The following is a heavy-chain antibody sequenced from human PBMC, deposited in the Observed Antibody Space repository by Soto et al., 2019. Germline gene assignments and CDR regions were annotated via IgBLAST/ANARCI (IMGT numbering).Heavy chain of an antibody. CDR2: ISAYNGNT. Sequence: ASVKVSCKASGYTFTSYGISWLRQAPGQGLEWMGWISAYNGNTNYAQKLQGRVTMTTDTSTSTVYMELSSLRSEDTAVYYCARGYCSAGSCYLIDSWGQGTLVTVSS. V-gene: IGHV1-18*01. CDR1: GYTFTSYG. D-gene: IGHD2-15*01. CDR3: ARGYCSAGSCYLIDS. J-gene: IGHJ5*01.